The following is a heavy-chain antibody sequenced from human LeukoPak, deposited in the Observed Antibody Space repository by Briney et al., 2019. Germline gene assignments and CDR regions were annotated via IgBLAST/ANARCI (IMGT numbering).Heavy chain of an antibody. CDR1: GFTFSDYA. D-gene: IGHD2-15*01. J-gene: IGHJ4*02. Sequence: GGSLRLSCAASGFTFSDYAMSWVRQAPGKGLEWLSVIYSGGSTYYADSVKGRFTISRDNSKNTLYLQMNSLRAEDTAVYYCARNIPTKYCSGGSCYVNWGQGTLVTVSS. V-gene: IGHV3-66*01. CDR3: ARNIPTKYCSGGSCYVN. CDR2: IYSGGST.